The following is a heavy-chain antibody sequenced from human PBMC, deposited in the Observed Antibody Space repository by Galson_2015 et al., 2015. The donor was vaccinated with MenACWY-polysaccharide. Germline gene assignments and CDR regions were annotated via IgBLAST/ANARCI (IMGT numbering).Heavy chain of an antibody. V-gene: IGHV4-59*12. Sequence: TLSLTCTVSGGSLNTYSWSWIRQPPGKGLEWIGCSYNSGSTNYNPSLKSRVTVSVDTSKNQFSLRLSSVTAADTAVYYCAATRQWLAFDYWGQGFLVTVSS. J-gene: IGHJ4*02. CDR1: GGSLNTYS. CDR3: AATRQWLAFDY. D-gene: IGHD6-19*01. CDR2: SYNSGST.